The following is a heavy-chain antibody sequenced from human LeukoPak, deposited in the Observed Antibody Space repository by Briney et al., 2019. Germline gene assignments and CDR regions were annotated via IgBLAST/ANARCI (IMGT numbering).Heavy chain of an antibody. CDR1: GFTFSTYS. D-gene: IGHD3-16*02. CDR3: ARLLYDHVWGSYRSYYFDF. J-gene: IGHJ4*02. CDR2: ISSSSTYI. V-gene: IGHV3-21*01. Sequence: GSLRLSCAASGFTFSTYSMNWDRQAPGKGLEWVSAISSSSTYIYYADSVKGRITITRDNAKNSLYLQMNSLRAEDTAVYYCARLLYDHVWGSYRSYYFDFWGQGTLVTVSS.